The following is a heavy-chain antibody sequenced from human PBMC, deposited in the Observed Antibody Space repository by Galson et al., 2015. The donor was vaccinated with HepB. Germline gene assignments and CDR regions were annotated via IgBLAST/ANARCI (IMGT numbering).Heavy chain of an antibody. CDR3: ATSPGDHWSDHNYYFDY. V-gene: IGHV3-21*01. D-gene: IGHD3-10*01. CDR2: ISGDSRYI. J-gene: IGHJ4*01. CDR1: GFTFSGYS. Sequence: SLRLSCAASGFTFSGYSMNWVRQAPGKGLEWVSSISGDSRYIYYADSVKGRFTMSRDNAKNTVCLQMNSLRAEDTAVYYCATSPGDHWSDHNYYFDYWCHGTLVHVSS.